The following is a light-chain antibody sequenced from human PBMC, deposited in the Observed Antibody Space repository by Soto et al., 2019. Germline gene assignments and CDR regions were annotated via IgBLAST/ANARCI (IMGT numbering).Light chain of an antibody. CDR2: DVS. Sequence: QSVLTQPASVSGSPGQSITISCTGTSSDVGGYNYVSWYQQEPGKAPKLMICDVSNRPSGVSNRFSGSKSGNTASLTISGLQAEDEADYYCSSYTSGTTFVFGTGPKVTVL. V-gene: IGLV2-14*01. CDR3: SSYTSGTTFV. J-gene: IGLJ1*01. CDR1: SSDVGGYNY.